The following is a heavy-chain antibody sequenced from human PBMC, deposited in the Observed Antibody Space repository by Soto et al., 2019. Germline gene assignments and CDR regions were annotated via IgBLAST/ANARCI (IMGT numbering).Heavy chain of an antibody. J-gene: IGHJ3*02. Sequence: QVQLVQSGSDLKKPGASVKISCTASGYTVTTHYMHWVRQAPGRGLDWMGAINPGSGAAKYTQTFQARVTMTRDTSTNTVYMEMSALRSEDTAVFSCARGGEVGVAGSAAFDMWGQGTMVTVSS. D-gene: IGHD3-3*01. CDR1: GYTVTTHY. CDR3: ARGGEVGVAGSAAFDM. V-gene: IGHV1-46*01. CDR2: INPGSGAA.